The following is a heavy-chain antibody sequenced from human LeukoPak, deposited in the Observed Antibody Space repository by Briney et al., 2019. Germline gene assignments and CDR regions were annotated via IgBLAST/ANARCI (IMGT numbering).Heavy chain of an antibody. J-gene: IGHJ6*03. CDR1: GYSFTSYW. D-gene: IGHD4-17*01. CDR3: ARQSPFGDKYYYYYMDV. Sequence: GESLKISCKGSGYSFTSYWIGWVRQMPGKGLEWMGIIYPGDSDTRYSPSFQGQVTISADKSISTAYLQWSSLKASDTAMYYCARQSPFGDKYYYYYMDVWGKGTTVTISS. V-gene: IGHV5-51*01. CDR2: IYPGDSDT.